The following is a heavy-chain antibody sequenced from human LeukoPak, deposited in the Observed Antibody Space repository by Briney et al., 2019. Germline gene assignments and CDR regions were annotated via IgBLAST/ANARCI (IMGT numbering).Heavy chain of an antibody. CDR1: GGSVSSGGYY. CDR3: ARDLRGYSYGEAFDI. Sequence: SETLSLTCTVSGGSVSSGGYYWSWIRQPPGKGLEWIGYIYYSGSTNYNPSLKSRVTISVDTSKNQFSLKLSSVTAADTAVYYCARDLRGYSYGEAFDIWGQGTMVTVSS. V-gene: IGHV4-61*08. J-gene: IGHJ3*02. D-gene: IGHD5-18*01. CDR2: IYYSGST.